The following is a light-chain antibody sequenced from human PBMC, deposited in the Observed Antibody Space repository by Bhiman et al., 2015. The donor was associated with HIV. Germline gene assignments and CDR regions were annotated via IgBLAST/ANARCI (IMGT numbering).Light chain of an antibody. Sequence: QSVLTQSPSVSATPGQRVTISCSGNTSNIGKNFVSWYQQFPGTAPKLLIYDNDKRPSGIPDRFSGSKSGTSATLGITGLQTGDEADYYCGAWDNSLSARVFGGGTKLTVL. CDR3: GAWDNSLSARV. J-gene: IGLJ3*02. CDR2: DND. CDR1: TSNIGKNF. V-gene: IGLV1-51*01.